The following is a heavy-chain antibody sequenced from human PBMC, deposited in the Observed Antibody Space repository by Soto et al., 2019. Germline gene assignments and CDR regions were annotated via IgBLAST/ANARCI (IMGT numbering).Heavy chain of an antibody. V-gene: IGHV3-30-3*01. J-gene: IGHJ4*02. CDR1: GFTFSSYA. CDR2: ISYDGSNK. D-gene: IGHD3-10*01. Sequence: GGSLRLSCAASGFTFSSYAMHWVRQAPGKGLEWVAVISYDGSNKYYADSVKGRFTISRDNAKNSLYLQMNSLRAEDTALYYCAKDIQPSWFGEWKTDYYFDYWGQGTLVTVSS. CDR3: AKDIQPSWFGEWKTDYYFDY.